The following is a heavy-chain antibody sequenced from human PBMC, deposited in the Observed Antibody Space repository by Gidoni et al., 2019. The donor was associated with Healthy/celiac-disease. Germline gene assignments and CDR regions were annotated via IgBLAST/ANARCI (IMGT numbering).Heavy chain of an antibody. V-gene: IGHV3-23*01. D-gene: IGHD3-3*01. CDR1: GFTFSIYA. Sequence: EVQLLESVGVLVQHGGSLRLSCAASGFTFSIYAIIWVRQAPGKGLEWVSAISGSGGSTYYADSVKGRFTIDRDNSKNTMYLQMNSRRAEDTAVYYCAKDEGRRITIFGVLLYNWFDPWGQGTLVTVSS. CDR2: ISGSGGST. CDR3: AKDEGRRITIFGVLLYNWFDP. J-gene: IGHJ5*02.